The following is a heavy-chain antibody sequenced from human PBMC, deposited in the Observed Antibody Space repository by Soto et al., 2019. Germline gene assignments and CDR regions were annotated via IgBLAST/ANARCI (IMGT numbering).Heavy chain of an antibody. CDR3: ARAHHDILTGRNPRFDY. V-gene: IGHV4-34*01. CDR2: INHSGST. D-gene: IGHD3-9*01. J-gene: IGHJ4*02. Sequence: QVQLQQWGAGLLKPSETLSLTCAVYGGSFSGYYWSWIRQPPGKGLEWIGEINHSGSTNYNPSLKSRVTIPVDTSKNQFSLKLSSVTAADTAVYYCARAHHDILTGRNPRFDYWGQGTLVTVSS. CDR1: GGSFSGYY.